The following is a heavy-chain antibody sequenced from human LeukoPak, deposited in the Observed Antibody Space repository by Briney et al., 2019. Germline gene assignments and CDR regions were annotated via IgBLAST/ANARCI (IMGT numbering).Heavy chain of an antibody. J-gene: IGHJ5*01. Sequence: SETLSLTYTVSGYAITGGGFSWNWIRQPPGKGLEWIGCIYDRGPAYYNPSLKSRFTISVDRPKNQFFLNVTSLTAADTAVYYCARSRQASGLFNSWGQGTLVVVSS. V-gene: IGHV4-30-2*01. CDR1: GYAITGGGFS. CDR3: ARSRQASGLFNS. D-gene: IGHD3-10*01. CDR2: IYDRGPA.